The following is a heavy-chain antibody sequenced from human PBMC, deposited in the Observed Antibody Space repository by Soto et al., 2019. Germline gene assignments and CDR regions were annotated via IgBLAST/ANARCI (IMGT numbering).Heavy chain of an antibody. J-gene: IGHJ1*01. CDR3: ARGTGLSYTYGIDD. CDR1: GASFDSAGYF. V-gene: IGHV4-31*03. D-gene: IGHD5-18*01. CDR2: INYSGST. Sequence: TLSLTCTVSGASFDSAGYFWTGIRQRPGKGLEWIGHINYSGSTDHTPSLRSRLMVSIDTSKNQFSLKLNSVTAADTAIYYCARGTGLSYTYGIDDWGQGTLVTVPS.